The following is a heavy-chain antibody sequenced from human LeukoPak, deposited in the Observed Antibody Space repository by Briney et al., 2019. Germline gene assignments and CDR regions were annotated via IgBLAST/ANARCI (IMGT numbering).Heavy chain of an antibody. J-gene: IGHJ4*02. V-gene: IGHV4-34*01. CDR1: GGSFSGYY. CDR2: INHSGST. CDR3: ARDSLTGDIVATIDY. Sequence: SETLSLTCAVYGGSFSGYYWSWIRQPPGKGLEWIGEINHSGSTNYNPSLKSRVTISVDTSKNQFSLKLSSVTAADTAVYYCARDSLTGDIVATIDYWGQGTLVTVSS. D-gene: IGHD5-12*01.